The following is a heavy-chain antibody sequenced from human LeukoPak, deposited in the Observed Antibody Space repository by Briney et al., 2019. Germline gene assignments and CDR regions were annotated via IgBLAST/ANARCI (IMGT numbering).Heavy chain of an antibody. V-gene: IGHV4-34*01. CDR3: AVGITILGVAASFDS. D-gene: IGHD3-3*01. J-gene: IGHJ4*02. Sequence: SGTPSLTCAVYGASYNAYYWSWIRQPPGKGLEWIGDIDHRGTATYNPSLKSRLTISADASKNQFSLKLNSVTDADTAVYYCAVGITILGVAASFDSWGQGNLVIVSS. CDR2: IDHRGTA. CDR1: GASYNAYY.